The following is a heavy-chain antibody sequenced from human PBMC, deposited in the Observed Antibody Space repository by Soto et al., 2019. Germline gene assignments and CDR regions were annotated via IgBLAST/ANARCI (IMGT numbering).Heavy chain of an antibody. J-gene: IGHJ5*02. Sequence: ASVKVSCKASGFSFTGYYIHWLRQAPGQGLEWMGWINAHSGGTEYAXXFQGRVTLTRDTSIATTYLTLTSLTSGDTALYYCAKDLTRQLAYWLDPWGQGTQVTVSS. CDR2: INAHSGGT. D-gene: IGHD6-6*01. CDR1: GFSFTGYY. V-gene: IGHV1-2*02. CDR3: AKDLTRQLAYWLDP.